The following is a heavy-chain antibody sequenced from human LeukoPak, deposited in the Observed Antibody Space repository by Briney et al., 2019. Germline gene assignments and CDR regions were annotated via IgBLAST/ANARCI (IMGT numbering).Heavy chain of an antibody. V-gene: IGHV7-4-1*02. D-gene: IGHD2-8*02. CDR2: INTNTGNP. Sequence: ASVKVSCKASGGTFSSYAISWVRQAPGQGLEWMGWINTNTGNPTYAQGFTGRFVFSLDTSVSTAYLQISSLKAEDTAVYYCARDGVESEAGGLNWFDPWGQGTLVTVSS. CDR3: ARDGVESEAGGLNWFDP. J-gene: IGHJ5*02. CDR1: GGTFSSYA.